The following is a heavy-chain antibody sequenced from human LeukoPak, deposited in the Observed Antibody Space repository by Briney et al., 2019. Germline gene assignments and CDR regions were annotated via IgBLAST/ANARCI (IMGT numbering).Heavy chain of an antibody. J-gene: IGHJ4*02. V-gene: IGHV1-8*02. Sequence: ASVKVSCKASGYTFTGYYMHWVRQAPGQGLEWMGWMNPNSGNTGYAQKFQGRVTMTRNTSISTAYMELSSLRSEDTAVYYCARGLGIDYWGQGTLVTVSS. CDR2: MNPNSGNT. CDR1: GYTFTGYY. CDR3: ARGLGIDY. D-gene: IGHD7-27*01.